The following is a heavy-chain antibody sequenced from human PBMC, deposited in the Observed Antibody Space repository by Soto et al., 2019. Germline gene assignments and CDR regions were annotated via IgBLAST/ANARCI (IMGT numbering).Heavy chain of an antibody. CDR2: ISGSGGST. V-gene: IGHV3-23*01. D-gene: IGHD3-22*01. J-gene: IGHJ4*02. CDR3: ANPPNAYYYDSSGSPWHYFDY. Sequence: GSLRLSCAASGFTFSSYAMSWVRQAPGQGLEWVSAISGSGGSTYYADSVKGRFTISRDNSKNTLYLQMNSLRAEDTAVYYCANPPNAYYYDSSGSPWHYFDYWGQGTLVTVSS. CDR1: GFTFSSYA.